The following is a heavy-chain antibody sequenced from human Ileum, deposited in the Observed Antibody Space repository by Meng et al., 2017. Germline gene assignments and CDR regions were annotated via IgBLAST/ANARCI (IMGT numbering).Heavy chain of an antibody. CDR1: GYTYTHHG. CDR3: ARDPSNSSGWHAYFDY. Sequence: QVQLVPSGAEVRKPGAAGQAPGKASGYTYTHHGIGWVRHAPGQGLEWMGWISAYNGDTNYVQKFQGRVTMTTDASTSTAYMELRSLRSDDTAVYYCARDPSNSSGWHAYFDYWGQGTLVTVSS. V-gene: IGHV1-18*01. CDR2: ISAYNGDT. J-gene: IGHJ4*02. D-gene: IGHD6-19*01.